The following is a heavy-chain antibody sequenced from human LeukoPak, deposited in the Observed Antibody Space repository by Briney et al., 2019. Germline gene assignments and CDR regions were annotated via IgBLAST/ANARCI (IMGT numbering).Heavy chain of an antibody. CDR1: GFTFSSYS. D-gene: IGHD3-22*01. Sequence: PGGSLRLSCAASGFTFSSYSMNWVRQLPGKGLEWVSSISSRSSYIYYADSLKGRFTISRDNAKNSLYLQMNSLRAEDTALYYCVRVAYYNESSGYDAWGQGTLVTVSS. CDR2: ISSRSSYI. J-gene: IGHJ5*02. CDR3: VRVAYYNESSGYDA. V-gene: IGHV3-21*01.